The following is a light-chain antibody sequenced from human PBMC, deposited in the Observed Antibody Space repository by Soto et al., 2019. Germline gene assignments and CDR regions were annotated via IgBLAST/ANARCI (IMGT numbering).Light chain of an antibody. Sequence: QSVLTQPPSVSGAPGQRVTISCTGSYSNIGAGYEVHWYQQIPGTAPKLLISGHNNRPSGVPDRFFGSKSGTSASLTIIGLRAEDEADDFCQSYDSSLSGLGVFGGGTKLTVL. CDR1: YSNIGAGYE. J-gene: IGLJ3*02. V-gene: IGLV1-40*01. CDR2: GHN. CDR3: QSYDSSLSGLGV.